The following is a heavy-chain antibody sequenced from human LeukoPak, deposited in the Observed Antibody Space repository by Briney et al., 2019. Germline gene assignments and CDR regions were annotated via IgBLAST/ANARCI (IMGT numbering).Heavy chain of an antibody. CDR2: IQNDGSNE. Sequence: TGGSLRLSCAASGFTFSSYAMHWVRQAPGKGLEWVAYIQNDGSNEQYADSVKGRFSISRDSSKNILYLQMNSLRAEDTAVYYCAKDRCSNGIGCYYYYMDVWGKGTTVTISS. CDR1: GFTFSSYA. CDR3: AKDRCSNGIGCYYYYMDV. V-gene: IGHV3-30*04. J-gene: IGHJ6*03. D-gene: IGHD2-8*01.